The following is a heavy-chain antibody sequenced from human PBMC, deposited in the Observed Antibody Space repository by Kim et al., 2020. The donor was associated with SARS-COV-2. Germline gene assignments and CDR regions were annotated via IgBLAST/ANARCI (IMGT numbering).Heavy chain of an antibody. D-gene: IGHD3-22*01. V-gene: IGHV4-34*01. J-gene: IGHJ4*02. CDR3: ARVTPRTYYYDSSGYYFDY. Sequence: SRVTISVDTSKNPFSLKLSSVTAADTAVYYCARVTPRTYYYDSSGYYFDYWGQGTLVTVSS.